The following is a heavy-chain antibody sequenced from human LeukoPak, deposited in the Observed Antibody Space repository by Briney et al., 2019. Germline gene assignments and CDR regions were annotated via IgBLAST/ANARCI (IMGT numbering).Heavy chain of an antibody. D-gene: IGHD3-10*01. CDR2: IKEDGSEK. V-gene: IGHV3-7*03. Sequence: GGSLRLSCAVSGFTFSSYWMTWVRQAPGKGLEWVAKIKEDGSEKYYVDSVKGRFTVSRDNVKNSLFLQMDSLRAEDTAAYYCARLHSAVYYGDAFDIWGQGTMVTVSS. CDR1: GFTFSSYW. CDR3: ARLHSAVYYGDAFDI. J-gene: IGHJ3*02.